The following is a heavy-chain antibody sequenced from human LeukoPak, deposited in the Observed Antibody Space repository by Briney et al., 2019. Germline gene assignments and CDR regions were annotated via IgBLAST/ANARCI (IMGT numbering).Heavy chain of an antibody. CDR1: GFTFSSYS. V-gene: IGHV3-48*04. D-gene: IGHD4-17*01. CDR3: AREDYGVDY. Sequence: GGSLRLSCAASGFTFSSYSMNWVRQAPGKGLEWVSYISSSSSTIYYADSVKGRFTISRDNAKNSLYLQMNSLRAEDTAVYYCAREDYGVDYWGQGTLVTVSS. CDR2: ISSSSSTI. J-gene: IGHJ4*02.